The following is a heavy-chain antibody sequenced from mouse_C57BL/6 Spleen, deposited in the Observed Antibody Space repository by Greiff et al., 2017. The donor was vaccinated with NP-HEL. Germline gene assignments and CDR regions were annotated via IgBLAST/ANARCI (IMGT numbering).Heavy chain of an antibody. CDR1: GYSITSDY. D-gene: IGHD1-1*01. V-gene: IGHV3-8*01. J-gene: IGHJ1*03. Sequence: DVKLQESGPGLAKPSQTLSLTCSVTGYSITSDYWNWIRKFPGNKLEYMGYISYSGSTYYNPSLKSRISITRDTSKNQYYLQLNSVTTEDTATYYCARNSPVSSHEGYFDVWGTGTTVTVSS. CDR3: ARNSPVSSHEGYFDV. CDR2: ISYSGST.